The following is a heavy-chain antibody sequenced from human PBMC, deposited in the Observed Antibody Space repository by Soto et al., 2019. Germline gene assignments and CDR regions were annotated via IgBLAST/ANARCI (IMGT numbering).Heavy chain of an antibody. CDR1: GGSISSGDYY. CDR3: ARVGGTAMVSNWFDP. V-gene: IGHV4-30-4*01. D-gene: IGHD5-18*01. CDR2: IYYSGST. Sequence: SETLSLTCTVSGGSISSGDYYWSWIRQPPGKGLEWIGYIYYSGSTYYNPSLKSRVTISVDTSKNQFSLKLSSVTAADTAVYYCARVGGTAMVSNWFDPWGQGTLVTVSS. J-gene: IGHJ5*02.